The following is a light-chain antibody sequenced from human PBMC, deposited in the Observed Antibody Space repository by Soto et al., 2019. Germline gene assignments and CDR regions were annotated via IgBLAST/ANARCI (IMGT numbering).Light chain of an antibody. CDR3: QQAYGAPPT. CDR1: QSITTY. V-gene: IGKV1-39*01. Sequence: DIQMTQSPPTLSASVGDRVTITCRASQSITTYLNWYQQTSGEAPKLLIYAAARLQTGVPSRFSGSGSGTDFTLTISSLQPEDFATYYCQQAYGAPPTFGQGTKVDI. J-gene: IGKJ1*01. CDR2: AAA.